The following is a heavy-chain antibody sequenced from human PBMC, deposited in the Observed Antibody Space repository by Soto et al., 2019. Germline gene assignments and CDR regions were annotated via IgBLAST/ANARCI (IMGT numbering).Heavy chain of an antibody. D-gene: IGHD2-21*02. CDR1: GFTFSNAW. Sequence: GGSLRLSCAASGFTFSNAWMNWVRQAPGKGLGWVGRIKSKTDGGTTDYAAPLKGRFTISRDDSKNTLYLQMNSLKTEDPAVYYCTTDLAVVTRGYYFDYWGQGTLVPV. CDR2: IKSKTDGGTT. V-gene: IGHV3-15*07. J-gene: IGHJ4*02. CDR3: TTDLAVVTRGYYFDY.